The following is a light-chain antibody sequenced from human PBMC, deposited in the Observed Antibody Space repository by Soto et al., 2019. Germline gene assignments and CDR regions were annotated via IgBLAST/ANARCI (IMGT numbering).Light chain of an antibody. Sequence: EIVLTQSPGTLSLSPGQRATISCRASQSVNSNYLVWYQQRPGQAPRLLISGASRRATDIPDRFSGSGSGTDFTLTISRLEPEDFAVYYCQQYGTSPVTFGPGTKVDIK. CDR3: QQYGTSPVT. CDR2: GAS. J-gene: IGKJ3*01. V-gene: IGKV3-20*01. CDR1: QSVNSNY.